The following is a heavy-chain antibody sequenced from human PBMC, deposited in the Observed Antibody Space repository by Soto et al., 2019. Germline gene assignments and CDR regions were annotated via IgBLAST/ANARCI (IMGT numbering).Heavy chain of an antibody. Sequence: EVQLVESGGGLVQPGGSLRLSCTASGLTVSNTYMSWVRQAPGEGLEWVSLIYSGGSTDYADSVKGRFTISRDNSKNTLYLQMNSLRAEDTAVYYCARLAITTTTRDLDYWGQGTLVTVSS. CDR3: ARLAITTTTRDLDY. J-gene: IGHJ4*02. CDR2: IYSGGST. D-gene: IGHD1-20*01. CDR1: GLTVSNTY. V-gene: IGHV3-66*01.